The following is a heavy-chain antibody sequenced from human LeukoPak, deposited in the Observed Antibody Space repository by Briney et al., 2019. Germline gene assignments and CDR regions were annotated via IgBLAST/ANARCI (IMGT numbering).Heavy chain of an antibody. CDR3: ARAPWSGSNFDY. Sequence: SGGSLRLSCAASGFTFSSYGMHWVRQAPGKGLEWVAVIWYDGSNKYYADSVKGRFTISRDNSKNTLYLQMNSLRAEDTAVYYCARAPWSGSNFDYWGQGTLVTVSS. CDR2: IWYDGSNK. J-gene: IGHJ4*02. D-gene: IGHD6-13*01. CDR1: GFTFSSYG. V-gene: IGHV3-33*01.